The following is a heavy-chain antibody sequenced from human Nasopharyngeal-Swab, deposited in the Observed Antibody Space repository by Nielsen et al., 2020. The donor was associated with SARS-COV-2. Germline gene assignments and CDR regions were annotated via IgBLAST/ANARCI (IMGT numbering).Heavy chain of an antibody. J-gene: IGHJ3*02. CDR2: ISSSSSYI. Sequence: GESLKISCAASGFTFSSYSMNWVRQAPGKGLEWVSSISSSSSYIYYADSVKGRFTISRGNSKNALYLQMNSLRAEDTAVYYCARDHGYSSGWWGAFDIWGQGTMVTVSS. D-gene: IGHD6-19*01. V-gene: IGHV3-21*01. CDR3: ARDHGYSSGWWGAFDI. CDR1: GFTFSSYS.